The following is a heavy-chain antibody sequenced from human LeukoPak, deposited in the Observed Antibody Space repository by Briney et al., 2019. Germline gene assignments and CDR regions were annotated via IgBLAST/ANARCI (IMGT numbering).Heavy chain of an antibody. Sequence: SEILSPTCAVSGYSISSGYYWGWIRQPPGKGLEWIGSIYHSGSTYYNPSLKSRVTISVDTSKNQFSLKLSSVTAADTAVYYCAGRPTGDFPSYFDYWGQGTLVTVSS. V-gene: IGHV4-38-2*01. D-gene: IGHD7-27*01. CDR1: GYSISSGYY. CDR3: AGRPTGDFPSYFDY. J-gene: IGHJ4*02. CDR2: IYHSGST.